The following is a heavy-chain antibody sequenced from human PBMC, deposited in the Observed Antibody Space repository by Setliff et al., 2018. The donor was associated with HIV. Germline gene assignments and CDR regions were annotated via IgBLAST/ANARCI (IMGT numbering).Heavy chain of an antibody. J-gene: IGHJ3*02. D-gene: IGHD5-12*01. CDR2: IHTEQGFP. CDR1: GYSFINYA. CDR3: AVDRHAFDI. V-gene: IGHV7-4-1*02. Sequence: GASVKVSCKASGYSFINYAINWLRQALGRGLEWMGWIHTEQGFPMYAQGFTGRFVFSLDPSVNTAYLQINSLTPDDGGVYYCAVDRHAFDIWGQGTVVTVSS.